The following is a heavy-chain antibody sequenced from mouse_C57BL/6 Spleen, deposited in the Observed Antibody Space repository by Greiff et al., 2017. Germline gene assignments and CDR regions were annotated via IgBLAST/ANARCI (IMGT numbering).Heavy chain of an antibody. CDR3: ARDGSDY. D-gene: IGHD2-3*01. CDR2: IDTSDSYT. CDR1: GYTFTSYW. Sequence: QVQLQQPGAELVRPGTSVKLSCKASGYTFTSYWMHWVKQRPGQGLEWIGVIDTSDSYTNYNQKFKGKATLTVDTSSSTAYMQLSSLTSEDSAVYYCARDGSDYWGQGTTLTVSS. V-gene: IGHV1-59*01. J-gene: IGHJ2*01.